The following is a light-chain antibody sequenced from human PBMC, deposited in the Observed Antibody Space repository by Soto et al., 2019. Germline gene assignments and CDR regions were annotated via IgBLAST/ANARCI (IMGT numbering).Light chain of an antibody. J-gene: IGLJ1*01. CDR1: SSNIGSNY. V-gene: IGLV1-47*01. CDR2: RNN. CDR3: ATWDDSLSNYV. Sequence: QSVLTQPPSASGTPGQRVTISCSGSSSNIGSNYVYWYQHLTGTAPKLLIYRNNQRPSGVPDRFSGSNSGTSASLAISGLRSEDEADYYCATWDDSLSNYVFGTGTKLTVL.